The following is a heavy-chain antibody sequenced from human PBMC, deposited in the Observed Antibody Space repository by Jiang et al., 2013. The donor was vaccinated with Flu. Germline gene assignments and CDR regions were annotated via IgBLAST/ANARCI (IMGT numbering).Heavy chain of an antibody. V-gene: IGHV2-70*01. CDR1: GFSLSTSGMC. CDR3: ARIGTDSSGWYGLDY. Sequence: KPTQTLTLTCTFSGFSLSTSGMCVSWIRQPPGKALEWLALIDWDDDKYYSTSLKTRLTISKDTSKNQVVLTMTNMDPVDTATYYCARIGTDSSGWYGLDYWGQGTLVTVSS. J-gene: IGHJ4*02. CDR2: IDWDDDK. D-gene: IGHD6-19*01.